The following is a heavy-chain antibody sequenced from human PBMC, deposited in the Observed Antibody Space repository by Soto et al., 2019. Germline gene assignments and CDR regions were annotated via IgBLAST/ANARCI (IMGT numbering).Heavy chain of an antibody. J-gene: IGHJ5*02. CDR3: AREYCSSTSCLNWFDP. CDR1: GFPFSSYS. Sequence: PEGSLRLSCAASGFPFSSYSMNWVRQAPGKGLEWVSYISSSSSTIYYADSVKGRFTISRDNAKNSLYLQMNSLRAEDTAVYYCAREYCSSTSCLNWFDPWGQGTLVTVSS. D-gene: IGHD2-2*01. CDR2: ISSSSSTI. V-gene: IGHV3-48*01.